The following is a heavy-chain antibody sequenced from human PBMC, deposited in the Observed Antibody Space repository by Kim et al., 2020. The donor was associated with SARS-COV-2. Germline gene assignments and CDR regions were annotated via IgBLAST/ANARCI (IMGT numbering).Heavy chain of an antibody. V-gene: IGHV3-21*01. J-gene: IGHJ4*02. CDR2: ISSSSSYI. D-gene: IGHD3-10*01. Sequence: GGSLRLSCAASGFTFSSYSMNWVRQAPGKGLEWVSSISSSSSYIYYADSVKGRFTISRDNAKNSLYLQMNSLRAEDTAVYYCARAGRGLLWFGELLMGNFDYWGQGTLVTVSS. CDR1: GFTFSSYS. CDR3: ARAGRGLLWFGELLMGNFDY.